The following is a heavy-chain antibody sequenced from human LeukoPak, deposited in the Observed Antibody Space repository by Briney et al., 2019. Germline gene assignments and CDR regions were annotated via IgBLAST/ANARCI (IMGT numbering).Heavy chain of an antibody. D-gene: IGHD3-3*01. CDR3: ASFSGYDFERGWLDP. Sequence: GASVKVSCKASGGTFSSYAISWVRQAPGQGLEWMGRIIPILGIANYAQKFQGRVTITADKSTSTAYMELSSLRSEDTAVYYCASFSGYDFERGWLDPWGQGTLVTVSS. V-gene: IGHV1-69*04. J-gene: IGHJ5*02. CDR1: GGTFSSYA. CDR2: IIPILGIA.